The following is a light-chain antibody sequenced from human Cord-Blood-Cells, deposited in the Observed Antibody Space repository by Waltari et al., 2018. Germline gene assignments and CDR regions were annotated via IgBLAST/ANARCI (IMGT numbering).Light chain of an antibody. Sequence: EIVMTPSPATLYVSPGERATLSCRASQSVSSNLAWYQQKPGQAPRPRIYGASTRATGIPARFSGSGSGTEFTLTISSLQSEDFAVYYCQQYNNWWTFGQGTKVEIK. CDR1: QSVSSN. J-gene: IGKJ1*01. CDR2: GAS. V-gene: IGKV3-15*01. CDR3: QQYNNWWT.